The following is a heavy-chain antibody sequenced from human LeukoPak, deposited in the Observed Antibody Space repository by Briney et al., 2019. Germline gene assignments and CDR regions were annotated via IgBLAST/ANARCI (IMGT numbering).Heavy chain of an antibody. J-gene: IGHJ3*02. D-gene: IGHD5-24*01. CDR1: GFTFDDYG. CDR3: ARGRGRDGYNGAFDI. CDR2: INWNGGST. V-gene: IGHV3-20*04. Sequence: PGGSLRLSCAASGFTFDDYGMSWVRQAPGKGLEWVSGINWNGGSTGYADSVKGRFTIPRDNAKNSLYLQMNSLRAEDTALYYCARGRGRDGYNGAFDIWGQGTMVTVSS.